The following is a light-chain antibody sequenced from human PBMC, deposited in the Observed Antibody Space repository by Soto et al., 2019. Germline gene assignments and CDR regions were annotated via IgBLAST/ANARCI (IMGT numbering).Light chain of an antibody. V-gene: IGKV3-11*01. J-gene: IGKJ3*01. Sequence: EIVLTQSPATLSLSPGERATLSCRASQSVSSDFAWYQQKPGQTPRLLIYDASTRATCIPARFSGTGSGTDFTLTISGLEPEYFALYNCQPPHTFGAGTKVDIK. CDR1: QSVSSD. CDR3: QPPHT. CDR2: DAS.